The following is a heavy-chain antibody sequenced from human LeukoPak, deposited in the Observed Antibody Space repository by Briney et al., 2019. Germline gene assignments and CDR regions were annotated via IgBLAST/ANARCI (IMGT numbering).Heavy chain of an antibody. Sequence: SGGSLRLSCAASGFTFSSYSMNWVRQAPGKGLEWVSSISSSSSYIYYADSVKGRFTISRDNAKNSLYLQMNSLRAEDTAVYYCARSPCSSISCYTGFPYYYDLDVWGKGTTVTVYS. V-gene: IGHV3-21*01. D-gene: IGHD2-2*02. CDR1: GFTFSSYS. J-gene: IGHJ6*03. CDR2: ISSSSSYI. CDR3: ARSPCSSISCYTGFPYYYDLDV.